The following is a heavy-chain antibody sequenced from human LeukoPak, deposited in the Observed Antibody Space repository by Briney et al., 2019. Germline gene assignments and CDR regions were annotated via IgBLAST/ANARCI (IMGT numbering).Heavy chain of an antibody. CDR2: INSDGSTT. CDR3: ARLSGYSYARPFDY. Sequence: GGSLRLSCAASGLTFSSYWMHWVRQAPGKGLVWVSRINSDGSTTTYADSVKGRFTISRDNAKNSLYLQMNSLRAEDTALYYCARLSGYSYARPFDYWGQGTLVTVSS. J-gene: IGHJ4*02. D-gene: IGHD5-18*01. CDR1: GLTFSSYW. V-gene: IGHV3-74*01.